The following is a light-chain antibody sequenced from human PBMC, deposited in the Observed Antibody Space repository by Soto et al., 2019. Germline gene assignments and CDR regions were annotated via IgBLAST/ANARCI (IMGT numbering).Light chain of an antibody. CDR3: HQYNDWPWT. V-gene: IGKV3-15*01. J-gene: IGKJ1*01. Sequence: ILMTQSPATLSVSPGERGTLSCRASQSVSSNLAWYQQKPGQAPRPLIYGASTKATGIPARFSGSGSGTDFTLTISSLQSEDFAVYYCHQYNDWPWTLGQGTKV. CDR1: QSVSSN. CDR2: GAS.